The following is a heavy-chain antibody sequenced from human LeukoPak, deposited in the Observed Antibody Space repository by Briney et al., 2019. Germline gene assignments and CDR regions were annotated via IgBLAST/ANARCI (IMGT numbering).Heavy chain of an antibody. CDR2: ITSSSSSR. J-gene: IGHJ3*02. CDR1: GFTFSSYE. D-gene: IGHD3-10*01. Sequence: PGGSLRLSCAASGFTFSSYEMNWVRQAPGKGLEWVSYITSSSSSRYYADSVKGRFTISRDNAKNSLYLQMNSLRAEDTAAYFCAREGSHDAFDIWGQGTMVTVSS. V-gene: IGHV3-48*03. CDR3: AREGSHDAFDI.